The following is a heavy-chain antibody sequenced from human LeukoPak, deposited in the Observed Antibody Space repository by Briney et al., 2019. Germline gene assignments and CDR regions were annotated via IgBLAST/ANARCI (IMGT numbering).Heavy chain of an antibody. J-gene: IGHJ4*02. CDR3: AKDEVVGATTDC. CDR1: VFTFSTYA. D-gene: IGHD1-26*01. Sequence: GGSLRLSCTASVFTFSTYAMSWVRQAPGKGLEWVSTISGSGGSTYYADSVKGRFTISRDNSKNTLNLQTNSLRAEDTAVYYCAKDEVVGATTDCWGQGTLVTVSS. CDR2: ISGSGGST. V-gene: IGHV3-23*01.